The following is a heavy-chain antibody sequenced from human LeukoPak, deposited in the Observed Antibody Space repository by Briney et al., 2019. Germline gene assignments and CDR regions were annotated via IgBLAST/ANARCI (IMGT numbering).Heavy chain of an antibody. J-gene: IGHJ4*02. Sequence: SETLSLTCAVYGGSFSGYYWSWIRQPPGKGLEWIGEINHSGSTNYNASLKSRVTISVDRSKNQFSPKLSSVTAADTAVYYCARVLLGSRGYYFDYWGQGTLVTVSS. V-gene: IGHV4-34*01. CDR3: ARVLLGSRGYYFDY. CDR1: GGSFSGYY. D-gene: IGHD3-22*01. CDR2: INHSGST.